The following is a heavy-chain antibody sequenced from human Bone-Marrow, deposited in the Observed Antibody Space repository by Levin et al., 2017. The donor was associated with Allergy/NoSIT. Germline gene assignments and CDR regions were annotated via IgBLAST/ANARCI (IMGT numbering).Heavy chain of an antibody. CDR1: EYTSGGYY. V-gene: IGHV1-2*02. D-gene: IGHD4-23*01. J-gene: IGHJ5*02. CDR3: ARGRHVSASRVTWIDP. CDR2: INPSSGGT. Sequence: ASVKVSCKSSEYTSGGYYIHRVRQAPGQGLEWMGFINPSSGGTNYAQKFQGRVTFTAAYMELNRLESDDTAVYYCARGRHVSASRVTWIDPWGQGTLVTVSS.